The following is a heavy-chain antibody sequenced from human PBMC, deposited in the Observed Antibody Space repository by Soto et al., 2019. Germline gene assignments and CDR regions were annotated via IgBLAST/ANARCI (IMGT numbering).Heavy chain of an antibody. Sequence: SETLSLTCTVSCGSVSSGSYYWSWIRQPPGKGLEWSGDIYYSGSTNYNPSLKSRVTISVHTSKNQLSLKLSSVTAADTAVYYCARDLNYDILTGYYFGFDPWGQGTLVTVSS. J-gene: IGHJ5*02. CDR2: IYYSGST. V-gene: IGHV4-61*01. CDR1: CGSVSSGSYY. D-gene: IGHD3-9*01. CDR3: ARDLNYDILTGYYFGFDP.